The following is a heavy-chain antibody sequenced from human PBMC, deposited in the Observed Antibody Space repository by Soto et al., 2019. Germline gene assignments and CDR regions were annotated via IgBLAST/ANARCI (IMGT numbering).Heavy chain of an antibody. J-gene: IGHJ3*02. CDR1: GGTTNSGGYY. D-gene: IGHD2-21*01. V-gene: IGHV4-31*11. Sequence: QVQLQESGPGLVKPSQTLSLTCAVSGGTTNSGGYYWNWIRQHPGGGLEWIGHVYYTGSTSYNPSLKSRVTISIDTSKNQFSLKLNSATAADTALYYCATLCFSPTCPAYTFHIWGQGTMVTVSS. CDR3: ATLCFSPTCPAYTFHI. CDR2: VYYTGST.